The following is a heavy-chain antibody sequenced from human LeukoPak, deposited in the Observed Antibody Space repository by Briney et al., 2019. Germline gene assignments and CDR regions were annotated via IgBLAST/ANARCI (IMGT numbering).Heavy chain of an antibody. Sequence: GGSVRLSCAASGFTVSSKYMSWVRQAPGKGLEWVSIIYSGGSTFYADSVKGRFTISRDNSKNTLYLQMNSLRAEDTAVYYCAKVAGVVIVNDAFDIWGQGTMVTVSS. V-gene: IGHV3-53*01. CDR3: AKVAGVVIVNDAFDI. CDR1: GFTVSSKY. CDR2: IYSGGST. J-gene: IGHJ3*02. D-gene: IGHD3-3*01.